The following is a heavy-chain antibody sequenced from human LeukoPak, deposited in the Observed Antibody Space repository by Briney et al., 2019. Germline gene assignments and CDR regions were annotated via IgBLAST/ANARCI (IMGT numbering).Heavy chain of an antibody. Sequence: GGTLRLSCAASGFTFSSYGMSWVRQAPGKGLEWVSGISGGGGGTYYADSVKGRFTISRDNSKNTLYLQMNSLRAEDTAVYYCARDPGGGGSFDYWGQGTLVTVSS. CDR3: ARDPGGGGSFDY. CDR2: ISGGGGGT. J-gene: IGHJ4*02. D-gene: IGHD2-15*01. CDR1: GFTFSSYG. V-gene: IGHV3-23*01.